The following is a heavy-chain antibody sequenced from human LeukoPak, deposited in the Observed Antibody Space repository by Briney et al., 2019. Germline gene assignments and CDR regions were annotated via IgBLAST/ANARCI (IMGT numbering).Heavy chain of an antibody. CDR3: VRGSYGDLY. CDR1: GFTFSSSA. CDR2: ISYDESQK. D-gene: IGHD4-17*01. Sequence: GGSLRLSCAASGFTFSSSAMSWVRQVPGKGLEWVAVISYDESQKYYADSVKDRFTISRDNSRNTLFLQMNTLRVEDTAVYYCVRGSYGDLYWGLGTLVTVSS. J-gene: IGHJ4*02. V-gene: IGHV3-30-3*01.